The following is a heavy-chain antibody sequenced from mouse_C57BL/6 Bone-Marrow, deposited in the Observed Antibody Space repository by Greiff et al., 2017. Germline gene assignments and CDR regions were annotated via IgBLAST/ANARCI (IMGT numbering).Heavy chain of an antibody. D-gene: IGHD1-1*01. CDR2: IDPSDSYT. CDR3: ARSGVYYGSSYGFAY. Sequence: QVQLKQPGAELVRPGTSVKLSCKASGYTFTSYWMHWVKQRPGQGLEWIGVIDPSDSYTNYNQKFKGKATLTVDTSSSTAYMQLSSLTSEDSAVYYCARSGVYYGSSYGFAYWGQGTLVTVSA. J-gene: IGHJ3*01. CDR1: GYTFTSYW. V-gene: IGHV1-59*01.